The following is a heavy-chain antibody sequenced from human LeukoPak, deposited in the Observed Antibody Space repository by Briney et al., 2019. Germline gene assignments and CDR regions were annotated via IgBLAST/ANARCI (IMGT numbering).Heavy chain of an antibody. V-gene: IGHV3-21*01. CDR1: GFTLSDYS. J-gene: IGHJ6*02. D-gene: IGHD3-10*01. CDR3: TRVGYGSGSSPNYYCYGMDV. Sequence: GGSLRLSCAASGFTLSDYSMNWVRQAPGKGLEWVSSISSSSRYIFYADLVKGRFTISRDNAKNSLYLQMNSLRAEDTAVYYCTRVGYGSGSSPNYYCYGMDVWGQGTTVTVSS. CDR2: ISSSSRYI.